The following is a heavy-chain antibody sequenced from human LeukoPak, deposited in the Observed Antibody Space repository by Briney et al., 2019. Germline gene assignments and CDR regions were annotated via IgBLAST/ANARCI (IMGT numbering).Heavy chain of an antibody. D-gene: IGHD2-2*01. Sequence: GGSLRLSCAASGFTFSSYGMHWVRQAPGKGLEWVAVISYDGSNKYYADSVKGRFTISRDNSKNTLYLQMNSLRAEDTAVYYCAKGQGYCSSTSCSSDYWGQGTLVTVSS. J-gene: IGHJ4*02. CDR2: ISYDGSNK. CDR3: AKGQGYCSSTSCSSDY. CDR1: GFTFSSYG. V-gene: IGHV3-30*18.